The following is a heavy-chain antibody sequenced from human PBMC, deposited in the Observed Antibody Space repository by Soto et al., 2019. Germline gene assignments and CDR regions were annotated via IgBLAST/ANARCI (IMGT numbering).Heavy chain of an antibody. CDR3: ARESGDWPLNWFDP. CDR2: ITSDGKSK. CDR1: GFTVSSKY. D-gene: IGHD2-21*02. J-gene: IGHJ5*02. V-gene: IGHV3-74*01. Sequence: GGSLRLSCAASGFTVSSKYMSWVRQAPGKGLEWVSRITSDGKSKAYAESVKGRFAISRDNAKNTLYLQMNGLTAEDTAVYYCARESGDWPLNWFDPWGQGTLVTV.